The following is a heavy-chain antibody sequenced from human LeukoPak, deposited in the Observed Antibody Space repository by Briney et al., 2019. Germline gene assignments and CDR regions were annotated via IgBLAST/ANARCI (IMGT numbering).Heavy chain of an antibody. V-gene: IGHV4-59*01. CDR3: ARADSRGFYDPFDC. D-gene: IGHD3-22*01. CDR1: GGSISSYY. CDR2: IYYSGST. Sequence: PLETLSLTCTVSGGSISSYYWNWIRQPPGKGLEWIGYIYYSGSTNYNPSLKSRVTISVDTSKNQFSLKLSSVTAADTAVYYCARADSRGFYDPFDCWGQGTLVTVSS. J-gene: IGHJ4*02.